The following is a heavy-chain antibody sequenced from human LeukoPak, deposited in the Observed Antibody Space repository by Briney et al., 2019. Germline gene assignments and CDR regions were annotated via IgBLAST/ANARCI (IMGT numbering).Heavy chain of an antibody. CDR3: ARSSRGLDAFDI. D-gene: IGHD5-24*01. CDR1: GYTSTGSY. CDR2: IIPNSGGT. V-gene: IGHV1-2*02. J-gene: IGHJ3*02. Sequence: GASVKVSCKASGYTSTGSYMHWVRQAPGQELEWMGWIIPNSGGTSYARKFQGRVTMTRDTSISTAYMEVSRLRSDDTAVYYCARSSRGLDAFDIWGQGTMVTVSS.